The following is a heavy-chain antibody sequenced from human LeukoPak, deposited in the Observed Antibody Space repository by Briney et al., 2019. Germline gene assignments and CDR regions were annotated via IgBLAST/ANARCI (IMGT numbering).Heavy chain of an antibody. J-gene: IGHJ6*03. CDR3: ARGLPSYGDYVDYYFYMDV. Sequence: SETLSLTCTVSGDSISGFYWSWIRQPAGKGLQWIGRISTSGSTNYNPSLKSRVTMSADRSTNEFSLTVRSVTAADTALYYCARGLPSYGDYVDYYFYMDVWGKGTTVTVSS. CDR1: GDSISGFY. D-gene: IGHD4-17*01. V-gene: IGHV4-4*07. CDR2: ISTSGST.